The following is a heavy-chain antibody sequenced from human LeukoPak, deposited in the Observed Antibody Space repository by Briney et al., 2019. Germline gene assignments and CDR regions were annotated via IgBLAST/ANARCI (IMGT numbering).Heavy chain of an antibody. D-gene: IGHD6-13*01. CDR2: ISSSGSTI. Sequence: PGGSLRLSCAAPVFTFSEYYMSWIRQAPGKGLEWVSYISSSGSTIYYADSVKGRFTISRDNAKNSLYLQMNSLRAEDTAVYYCARILIAAATPNFDYWGQGTLVTVSS. V-gene: IGHV3-11*01. CDR1: VFTFSEYY. CDR3: ARILIAAATPNFDY. J-gene: IGHJ4*02.